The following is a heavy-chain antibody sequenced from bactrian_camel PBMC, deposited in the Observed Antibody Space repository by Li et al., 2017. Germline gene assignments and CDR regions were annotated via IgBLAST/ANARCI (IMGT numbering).Heavy chain of an antibody. CDR1: VFTDRAYGFSTYD. Sequence: VQLVESGGGLVQPGGSRRLSCAASVFTDRAYGFSTYDMSWVRQAPGKGLELVSTIFGGDGTYYVNSVKGRFTISRDNAKNTLYLQLNSLESEDTAMYSCKTAGPYWTYMRGYYGPGTQVTVS. J-gene: IGHJ4*01. V-gene: IGHV3S40*01. CDR3: KTAGPYWTYMRGY. CDR2: IFGGDGT. D-gene: IGHD1*01.